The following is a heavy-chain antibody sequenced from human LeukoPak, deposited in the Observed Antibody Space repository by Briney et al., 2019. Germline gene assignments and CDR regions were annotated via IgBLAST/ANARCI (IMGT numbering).Heavy chain of an antibody. V-gene: IGHV1-58*02. Sequence: SVKVSCKASGFTFTSSAMQWVRQARGQRLEWIGWIVVGSGNTNYAQKFQERVTITRDMSTSTAYMELSSLRSGDTAVYYCAVAPCSGGSCHPFDYWGQGTLVTVSS. D-gene: IGHD2-15*01. J-gene: IGHJ4*02. CDR1: GFTFTSSA. CDR3: AVAPCSGGSCHPFDY. CDR2: IVVGSGNT.